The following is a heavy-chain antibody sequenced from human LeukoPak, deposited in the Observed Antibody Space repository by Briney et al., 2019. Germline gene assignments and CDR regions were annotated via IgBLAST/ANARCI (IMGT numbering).Heavy chain of an antibody. Sequence: SETLSLTCTVSGGSISSYYWSWIRQPPGKGPEWIGYIYYSGSTNYNPSLKSRVTISVDTSKNQFSLKLSSVTAADTAVYYCARDAYNSSPEGYYYYYMDVWGKGTTVTISS. CDR1: GGSISSYY. V-gene: IGHV4-59*12. CDR3: ARDAYNSSPEGYYYYYMDV. CDR2: IYYSGST. J-gene: IGHJ6*03. D-gene: IGHD6-13*01.